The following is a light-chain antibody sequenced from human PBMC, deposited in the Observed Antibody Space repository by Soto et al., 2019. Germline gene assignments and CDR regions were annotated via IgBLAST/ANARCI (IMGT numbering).Light chain of an antibody. Sequence: EVVMTQSPATLSVSPGERVTLSCRASQSVRSNLAWYLQKPGQAPRLLIYGASTSATGIPARFSASGSGTEFTLTISSLQSEDFGVYYCQQYNNWPPLTFGGGTKVEIK. V-gene: IGKV3-15*01. J-gene: IGKJ4*01. CDR2: GAS. CDR1: QSVRSN. CDR3: QQYNNWPPLT.